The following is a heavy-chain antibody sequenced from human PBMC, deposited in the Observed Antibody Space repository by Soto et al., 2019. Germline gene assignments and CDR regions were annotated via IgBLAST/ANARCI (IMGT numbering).Heavy chain of an antibody. CDR3: ARAIRRGGGFDY. CDR1: GGSISSYY. D-gene: IGHD3-10*01. CDR2: IYHRGTT. Sequence: QVQLQESGPGLVKPSETLSLTCTVSGGSISSYYWSWIRQPPGKGLEWIGYIYHRGTTNYSPSLKSRVTIPADMSKNQFSLKLSSVTAADTAVYYCARAIRRGGGFDYWGQGTLVTVSS. V-gene: IGHV4-59*01. J-gene: IGHJ4*02.